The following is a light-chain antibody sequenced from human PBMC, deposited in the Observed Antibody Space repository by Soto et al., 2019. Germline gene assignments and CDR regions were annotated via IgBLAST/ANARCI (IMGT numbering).Light chain of an antibody. CDR1: QSLSNW. J-gene: IGKJ1*01. V-gene: IGKV1-5*03. Sequence: DIQMTQSPSTLSASVGDRVTITCRASQSLSNWLAWYQQRPGKAPKLLIYKASSLESGVPSRFSGSGSGTEFTLTTSSLQPDDFATYYCQQYSSYSRTFGQGTKVEIK. CDR2: KAS. CDR3: QQYSSYSRT.